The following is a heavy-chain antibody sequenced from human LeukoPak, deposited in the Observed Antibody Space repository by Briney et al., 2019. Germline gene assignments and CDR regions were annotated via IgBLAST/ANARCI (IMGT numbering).Heavy chain of an antibody. Sequence: PSETLSLTCTVSGGSIRSYYWSWIRQPPGKGLEWIGEINHSGSTNYNPSLKSRVTISVDTSKNQFSLKLSSVTAADTAVYYCARGLTIFGVVIGYYYYGMDVWGQGTTVTVSS. J-gene: IGHJ6*02. CDR1: GGSIRSYY. CDR2: INHSGST. CDR3: ARGLTIFGVVIGYYYYGMDV. V-gene: IGHV4-34*01. D-gene: IGHD3-3*01.